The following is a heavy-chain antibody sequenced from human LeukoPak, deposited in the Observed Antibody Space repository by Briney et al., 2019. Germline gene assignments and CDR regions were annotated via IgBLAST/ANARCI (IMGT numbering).Heavy chain of an antibody. CDR3: ARDWNYGSARRV. D-gene: IGHD3-10*01. CDR2: ISSSSSTI. J-gene: IGHJ6*02. V-gene: IGHV3-48*04. Sequence: GGSLRLSCAASGFTFSSYSMNWVRQAPGKGLEWVSYISSSSSTIYYADSVKGRFTISRDNAKNSLYLQMNSLRAEDTAVYYCARDWNYGSARRVWGQGTTVTVSS. CDR1: GFTFSSYS.